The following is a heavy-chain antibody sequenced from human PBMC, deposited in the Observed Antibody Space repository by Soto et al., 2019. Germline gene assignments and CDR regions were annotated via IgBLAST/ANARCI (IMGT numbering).Heavy chain of an antibody. CDR1: GGSISSYY. CDR2: IYYSGST. CDR3: ARDLYPLRYDILTGYYAFDY. J-gene: IGHJ4*02. V-gene: IGHV4-59*01. Sequence: SETLSLTCTVSGGSISSYYWSWIRQPPGKGLEWIGYIYYSGSTNYNPSLKSRVTISVDTSKNQFSLKLSSVTAADTAVYYCARDLYPLRYDILTGYYAFDYWGQGTLVTVSS. D-gene: IGHD3-9*01.